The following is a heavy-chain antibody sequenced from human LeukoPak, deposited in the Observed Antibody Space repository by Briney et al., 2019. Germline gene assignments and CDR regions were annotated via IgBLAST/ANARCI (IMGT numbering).Heavy chain of an antibody. CDR1: GGSISSYY. D-gene: IGHD1-1*01. CDR2: IYTSGST. J-gene: IGHJ5*02. V-gene: IGHV4-4*09. Sequence: SETLSLTCTVSGGSISSYYWSWIRQPPGKGLEWIGYIYTSGSTNYNPSLKSRVTISVDTSKNQFSLKLSSVTAADTAVYYCARLEPELNWFDPGGQGTLVTVSS. CDR3: ARLEPELNWFDP.